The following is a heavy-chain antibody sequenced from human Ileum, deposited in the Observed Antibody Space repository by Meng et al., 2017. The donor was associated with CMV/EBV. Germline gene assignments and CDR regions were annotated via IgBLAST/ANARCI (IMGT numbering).Heavy chain of an antibody. CDR3: ATGLGEDGDYTGDF. V-gene: IGHV3-21*01. CDR2: ISSSGSFI. Sequence: GESLKISCAASGFSFKTYSMNWVRQAPGKGLEWVSSISSSGSFIYYADSVRGRFTISRDNANNSLYLQMNNLRAEDTAVYYCATGLGEDGDYTGDFWGQGTLVTVSS. J-gene: IGHJ4*02. CDR1: GFSFKTYS. D-gene: IGHD4-17*01.